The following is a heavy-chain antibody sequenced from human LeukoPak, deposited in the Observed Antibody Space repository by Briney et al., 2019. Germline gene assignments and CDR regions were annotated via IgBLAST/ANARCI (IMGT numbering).Heavy chain of an antibody. Sequence: SETLSLTCAVYGGSFSGYYWSWIRQPPGKGLEWIGEINHSGSTNYNPSLKSRVTISVDTSKNQFSLKLSSVTAADTAVYYCASSSIAVAGNFDYWGQGTLVTVSS. J-gene: IGHJ4*02. CDR2: INHSGST. CDR1: GGSFSGYY. CDR3: ASSSIAVAGNFDY. V-gene: IGHV4-34*01. D-gene: IGHD6-19*01.